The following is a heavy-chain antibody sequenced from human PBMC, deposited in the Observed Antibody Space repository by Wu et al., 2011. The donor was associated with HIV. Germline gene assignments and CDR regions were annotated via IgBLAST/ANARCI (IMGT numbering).Heavy chain of an antibody. V-gene: IGHV1-2*07. CDR1: GYTFSGYY. CDR2: INPKIGGT. J-gene: IGHJ4*02. CDR3: ARDIGPDYDTSAYYVSETYTFDY. D-gene: IGHD3-22*01. Sequence: QVQLVQSGAEVRKPGASVKVSCKASGYTFSGYYIHWVRQAPGQGLEWMGWINPKIGGTNYAHKFQGRVTMTRDTSISTAFMELSRLTSDDTAVYYCARDIGPDYDTSAYYVSETYTFDYWGQGTLVTVA.